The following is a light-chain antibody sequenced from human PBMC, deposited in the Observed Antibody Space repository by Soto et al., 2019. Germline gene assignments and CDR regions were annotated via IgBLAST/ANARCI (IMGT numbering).Light chain of an antibody. J-gene: IGKJ1*01. CDR1: QTISSW. Sequence: NPMPPSPCPLSGAVGSIVPTTCRASQTISSWLAWYQKKPGKAPKLLIYDASSLESGVPSRFSCSGYGTELTLPLSSLQPEYLATDYCQQYNSYSVGQGTQVDIK. CDR2: DAS. V-gene: IGKV1-5*01. CDR3: QQYNSYS.